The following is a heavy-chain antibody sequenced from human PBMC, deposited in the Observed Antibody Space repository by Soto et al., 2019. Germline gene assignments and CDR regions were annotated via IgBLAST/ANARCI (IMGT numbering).Heavy chain of an antibody. V-gene: IGHV3-23*01. CDR2: ISGSNANT. J-gene: IGHJ5*02. CDR1: GFTFSTSP. Sequence: EVQLLESGGGLVQPGGSLRLACAASGFTFSTSPMTWVRQAPGKGLEWVSSISGSNANTYYTDSVKGRFTISRDNSRSTLYLQMNSLRAEDTAVDYCAKLSPASGPWGLGTLVTVSS. CDR3: AKLSPASGP. D-gene: IGHD3-10*01.